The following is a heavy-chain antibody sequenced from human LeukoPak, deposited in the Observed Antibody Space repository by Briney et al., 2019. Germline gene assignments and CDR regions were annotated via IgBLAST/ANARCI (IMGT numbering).Heavy chain of an antibody. CDR1: GFTFTNYA. CDR2: ISGSNSKT. V-gene: IGHV3-23*01. J-gene: IGHJ4*02. D-gene: IGHD4/OR15-4a*01. Sequence: GGSLRLSCAASGFTFTNYAMTWLRQAPGNGLEGVSGISGSNSKTYHADSVTGRFTISRDKAKNTVYLQMNSLRGEDTATYHCAKDAANYPFFFDYWGRGAPVTVSS. CDR3: AKDAANYPFFFDY.